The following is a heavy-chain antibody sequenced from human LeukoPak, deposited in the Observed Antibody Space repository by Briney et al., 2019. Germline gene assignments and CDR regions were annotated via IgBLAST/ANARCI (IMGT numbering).Heavy chain of an antibody. V-gene: IGHV4-4*02. Sequence: SGTLSLTCAVSGGSISSSNWWSWVRQPPGKGLEWIGEIYHSGSTNYNPSPKSRVTLSLDKSKNQFSLKLSSVTAADTAVYYCARGGSHLWQPFDSWGQGTLVTVSS. J-gene: IGHJ4*02. CDR3: ARGGSHLWQPFDS. CDR2: IYHSGST. D-gene: IGHD5-18*01. CDR1: GGSISSSNW.